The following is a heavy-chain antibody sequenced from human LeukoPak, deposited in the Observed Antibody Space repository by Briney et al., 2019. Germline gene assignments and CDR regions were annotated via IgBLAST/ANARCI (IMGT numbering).Heavy chain of an antibody. V-gene: IGHV3-21*01. CDR3: ARPTNSSGWSFDY. D-gene: IGHD6-19*01. J-gene: IGHJ4*02. CDR1: GFTFSSYS. Sequence: PGGSLRLSCAASGFTFSSYSMNWVRQAPGKGLEWVSSISSSSSYIYYADSVKGRFTISRDNAKNSLYLQMNSLRAEDTAVYYCARPTNSSGWSFDYWGQGTLVTVSS. CDR2: ISSSSSYI.